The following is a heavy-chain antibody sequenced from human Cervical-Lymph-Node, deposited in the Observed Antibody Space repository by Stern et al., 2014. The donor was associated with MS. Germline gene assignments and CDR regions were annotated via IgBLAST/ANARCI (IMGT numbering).Heavy chain of an antibody. CDR3: SRRDAYSPFDY. J-gene: IGHJ4*02. Sequence: QMQLVQSGAEVKKPGSSVKVSCKASGGTFSTYTISWVRQAPGQGLEWMGRIIPMLKKANYSQKFHGRVTITADKSTSTAYMELSSLTSEDTALYYCSRRDAYSPFDYWGQGTLVTVSS. CDR1: GGTFSTYT. D-gene: IGHD5-24*01. V-gene: IGHV1-69*09. CDR2: IIPMLKKA.